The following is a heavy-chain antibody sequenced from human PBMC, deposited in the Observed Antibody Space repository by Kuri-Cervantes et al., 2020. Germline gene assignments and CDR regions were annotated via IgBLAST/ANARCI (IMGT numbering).Heavy chain of an antibody. J-gene: IGHJ4*02. CDR3: ASSPTIFGVVTNADLYYFDY. CDR2: ISAYNGNT. CDR1: GYTFTSYG. Sequence: ASVKVSCKASGYTFTSYGISWVRQAPGQGLEWMGWISAYNGNTNYAQKLQGRVTMTTDTSTSTAYMELRSLRSEDTAVYYCASSPTIFGVVTNADLYYFDYWGQGTLVTVSS. V-gene: IGHV1-18*01. D-gene: IGHD3-3*01.